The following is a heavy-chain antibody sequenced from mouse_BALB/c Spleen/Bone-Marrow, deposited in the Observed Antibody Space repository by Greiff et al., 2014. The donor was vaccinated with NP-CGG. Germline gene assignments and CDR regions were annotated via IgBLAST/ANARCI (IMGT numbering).Heavy chain of an antibody. CDR3: ARSGERYGAMDY. Sequence: VQLQQSGGGLVKPGGSLKPSCAASGFTFSDYYMYWVRQTPEKRLEWVATISDGGGYTYYPDSVWGRFTISRDNAKNNLYLQMSSLKSEDTAMYYCARSGERYGAMDYWGQGTSVTVFS. CDR1: GFTFSDYY. D-gene: IGHD2-10*02. J-gene: IGHJ4*01. V-gene: IGHV5-4*02. CDR2: ISDGGGYT.